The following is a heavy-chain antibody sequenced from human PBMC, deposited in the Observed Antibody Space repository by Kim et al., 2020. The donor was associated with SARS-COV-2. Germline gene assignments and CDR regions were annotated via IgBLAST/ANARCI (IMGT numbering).Heavy chain of an antibody. V-gene: IGHV3-11*03. CDR2: ISAGSSYI. CDR3: ASGPIWFGELFDF. CDR1: GLTFSNYY. J-gene: IGHJ4*02. Sequence: GGSLRLSCTASGLTFSNYYMSWIRQAPGKGLECVSYISAGSSYINYADSVKGRFTISRDNAKNSLYLEMNSLRAEDTAVYYCASGPIWFGELFDFWGRGTLVTVSS. D-gene: IGHD3-10*01.